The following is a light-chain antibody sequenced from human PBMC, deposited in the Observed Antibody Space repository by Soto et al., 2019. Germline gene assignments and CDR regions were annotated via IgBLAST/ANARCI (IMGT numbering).Light chain of an antibody. J-gene: IGKJ3*01. Sequence: DIVLKQSPRTLSLSPGERATLSCRASKSVSDNHLAWYQQKPGQAPRLLIFRASRRAPDIPDRFSGSVSGTEFSLTISRLAPEDFAVSYCQQYASSPRFTFGRGTKVDI. CDR1: KSVSDNH. CDR2: RAS. CDR3: QQYASSPRFT. V-gene: IGKV3-20*01.